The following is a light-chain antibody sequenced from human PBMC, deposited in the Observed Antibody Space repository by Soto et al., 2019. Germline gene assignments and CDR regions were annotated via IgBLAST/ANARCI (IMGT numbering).Light chain of an antibody. CDR2: GAS. J-gene: IGKJ3*01. Sequence: EIVLTQSPGTLSLSPGERATLSCRASQSVSSSYLAWYQQKPGQAPRLLIYGASSRATGIPDRFSGSGSGTDFTLTISRLEPEDFATYYCQQYYSYPRLFGPGTKVDIK. CDR3: QQYYSYPRL. V-gene: IGKV3-20*01. CDR1: QSVSSSY.